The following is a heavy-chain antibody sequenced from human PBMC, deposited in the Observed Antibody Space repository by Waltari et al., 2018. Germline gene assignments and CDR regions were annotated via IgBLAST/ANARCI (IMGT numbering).Heavy chain of an antibody. CDR2: INSDGSGT. D-gene: IGHD1-7*01. Sequence: EVQLVESGGGLVQPGGSLRVSCTASGFTFSSYWMHWVRQVPGKGLVWDSRINSDGSGTSYADSAKGGFTISRDNAKNTLFLQMNSLRGEDTAVYYCASGNSHAFDLWGQGTMVTVSS. CDR1: GFTFSSYW. CDR3: ASGNSHAFDL. V-gene: IGHV3-74*01. J-gene: IGHJ3*01.